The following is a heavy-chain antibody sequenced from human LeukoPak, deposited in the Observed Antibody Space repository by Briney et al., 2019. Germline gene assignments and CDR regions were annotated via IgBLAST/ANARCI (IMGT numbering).Heavy chain of an antibody. J-gene: IGHJ4*02. CDR1: RGSISSYY. Sequence: PSETLSLTCTVSRGSISSYYWSWIRQPPGKGVEWIGYISYSGSTNYNPSLKSRVTISVDTSKNQFSLKLSSMTAADTAVYYCARGSSGYSYGWGQGTLVTVSS. CDR2: ISYSGST. CDR3: ARGSSGYSYG. D-gene: IGHD5-18*01. V-gene: IGHV4-59*01.